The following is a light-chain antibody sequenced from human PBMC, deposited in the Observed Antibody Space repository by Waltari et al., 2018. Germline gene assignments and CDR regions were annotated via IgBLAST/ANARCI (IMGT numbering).Light chain of an antibody. J-gene: IGKJ5*01. V-gene: IGKV4-1*01. CDR3: QQYYSIPPIT. Sequence: DIVMTQSPDSLAVSLGERATINCKSSQSLLYSSNNKNYLAWYQQKPGQPPKLLIYWASTRESGVPDRFSGGGSGTDFTLTISSLQAEDVAVYYCQQYYSIPPITFGQGTRLEIK. CDR1: QSLLYSSNNKNY. CDR2: WAS.